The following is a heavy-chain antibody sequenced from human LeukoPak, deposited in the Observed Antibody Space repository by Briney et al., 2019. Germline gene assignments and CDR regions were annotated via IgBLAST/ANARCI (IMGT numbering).Heavy chain of an antibody. CDR3: ARDLGVTVRPFSLFY. CDR1: GYTFTAYY. CDR2: INPNSGVT. D-gene: IGHD6-6*01. V-gene: IGHV1-2*02. J-gene: IGHJ4*02. Sequence: ASVKVSCKASGYTFTAYYMHWVRQAPGQGPEWMGWINPNSGVTNYAQKFQGRVIMTSVTSISTAYMEFSRLRSDDTAMYYCARDLGVTVRPFSLFYWGQGTLVTVSS.